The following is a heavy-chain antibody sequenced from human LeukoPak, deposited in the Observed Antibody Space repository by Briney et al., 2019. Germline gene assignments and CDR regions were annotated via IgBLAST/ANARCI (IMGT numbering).Heavy chain of an antibody. CDR1: GFTFDDYA. CDR2: ISWNSGSI. D-gene: IGHD1-26*01. Sequence: GGSLRLSCAASGFTFDDYAMNWVRQAPGKGLEWVSGISWNSGSIGYADSVKGRFTISRDNAKNSLYLQMNSLRAEDTAVYYCARDPYSGAYYEGYYYYYMDVWGKGTTVTVSS. CDR3: ARDPYSGAYYEGYYYYYMDV. V-gene: IGHV3-9*01. J-gene: IGHJ6*03.